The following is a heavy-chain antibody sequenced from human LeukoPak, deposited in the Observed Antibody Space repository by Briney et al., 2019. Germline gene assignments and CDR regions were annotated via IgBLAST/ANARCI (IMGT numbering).Heavy chain of an antibody. CDR2: ISSSGSTI. D-gene: IGHD2-15*01. CDR3: ASLGDIVVVVADNAFDI. V-gene: IGHV3-48*03. J-gene: IGHJ3*02. Sequence: PGGSLRLSCAASGFTFSSYEMNWVRQAPGKGLEWVPYISSSGSTIYYADSVKGRFTISRDNAKNSLYLQMNSLRAEDTAVYYCASLGDIVVVVADNAFDIWGQGTMVTVSS. CDR1: GFTFSSYE.